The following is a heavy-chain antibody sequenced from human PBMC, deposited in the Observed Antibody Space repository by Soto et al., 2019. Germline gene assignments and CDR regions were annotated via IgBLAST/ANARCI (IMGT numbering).Heavy chain of an antibody. CDR2: INPNTGGT. CDR1: GYTFTDYY. CDR3: ARSDPPYYSGSGRNYYYSMDV. J-gene: IGHJ6*02. Sequence: GPSVKVSCKASGYTFTDYYIHWVRQAPGQGLEWMGWINPNTGGTKFAQKFQGRVTMTRDTSISTAFMELNRLRSDDAAVFYCARSDPPYYSGSGRNYYYSMDVWGQGTTVTVSS. D-gene: IGHD3-10*01. V-gene: IGHV1-2*02.